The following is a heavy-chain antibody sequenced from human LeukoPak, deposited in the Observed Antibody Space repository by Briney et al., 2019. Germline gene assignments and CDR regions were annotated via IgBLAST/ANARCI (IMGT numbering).Heavy chain of an antibody. CDR2: ISAYNGNT. Sequence: ASVKVSCKASGYTFTSFGISWVRQAPGQGLEWMGWISAYNGNTNYAQMLQGRVTMTTDTSTSTAYMDLRSLRSDDTAVYYCARAYYYDSSGYSPPGYWGQGTLVTVSS. CDR1: GYTFTSFG. D-gene: IGHD3-22*01. V-gene: IGHV1-18*01. J-gene: IGHJ4*02. CDR3: ARAYYYDSSGYSPPGY.